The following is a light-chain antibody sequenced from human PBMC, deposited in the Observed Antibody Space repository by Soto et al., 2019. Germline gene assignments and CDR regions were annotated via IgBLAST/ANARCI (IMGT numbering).Light chain of an antibody. J-gene: IGKJ5*01. CDR1: QSVLSK. V-gene: IGKV3-15*01. CDR3: QQYNNWPIT. Sequence: EIVMTQSPATLSVSPGERATLSCRVSQSVLSKLAWYQQTPGQAPRLLIYGAFTRATDIPGRFSGSGSGTEFTLTISSLQSEDFAVYYCQQYNNWPITFGQGTRLEIK. CDR2: GAF.